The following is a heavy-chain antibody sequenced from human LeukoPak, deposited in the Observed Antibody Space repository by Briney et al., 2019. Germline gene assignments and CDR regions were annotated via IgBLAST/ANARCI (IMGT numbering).Heavy chain of an antibody. Sequence: SETLSLTCTVSGGSISSYYWSWTRQPPGKGLEWIGYIYYSGSTNYNPSLKSRVTISVDTSKNQFSLKLSSVTAADTAVYYCARDLEARQYSSLEPIWPNWFDPWGQGTLVTVSS. CDR1: GGSISSYY. CDR3: ARDLEARQYSSLEPIWPNWFDP. CDR2: IYYSGST. J-gene: IGHJ5*02. D-gene: IGHD6-6*01. V-gene: IGHV4-59*01.